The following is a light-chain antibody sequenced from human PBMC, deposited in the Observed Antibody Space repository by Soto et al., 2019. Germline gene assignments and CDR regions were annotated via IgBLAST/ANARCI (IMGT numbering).Light chain of an antibody. CDR3: QPRSNWPWT. V-gene: IGKV3-11*01. CDR1: QSVSSY. CDR2: DAS. J-gene: IGKJ1*01. Sequence: ELVLTQSPATLSLSPGERATLACRASQSVSSYLAWYQQKPGQAPRLLIYDASNRATVIPARFSGSGSGTDFTLTISSLEPAALAVYYCQPRSNWPWTFGQGTKVEIK.